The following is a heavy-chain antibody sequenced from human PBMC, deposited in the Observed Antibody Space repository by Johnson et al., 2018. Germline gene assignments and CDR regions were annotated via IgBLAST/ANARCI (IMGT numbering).Heavy chain of an antibody. CDR3: ARDLGRLGATLGAFDI. J-gene: IGHJ3*02. CDR1: GGTFSSYT. D-gene: IGHD1-26*01. V-gene: IGHV1-46*01. CDR2: VNPHGGST. Sequence: QVQLVQSGAEVKKPGSSVKVSCKASGGTFSSYTINWVRQAPGQGFEWLGTVNPHGGSTRNTQKFQGTVTMSRDTSTNTVNMELSSLRSEDTAVYYFARDLGRLGATLGAFDIWGRGTMVTVSS.